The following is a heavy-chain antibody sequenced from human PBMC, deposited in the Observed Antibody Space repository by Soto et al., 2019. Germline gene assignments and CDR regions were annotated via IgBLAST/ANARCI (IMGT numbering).Heavy chain of an antibody. J-gene: IGHJ5*02. CDR2: INAGNGNT. CDR3: ARDVRIAVAGTFP. CDR1: GYTFTSYA. D-gene: IGHD6-19*01. Sequence: ASVKVSCKASGYTFTSYAMHWVRQAPGQRLEWMGWINAGNGNTKYSQKFQGRVTITRDTSASTAYMELSGLRSEDTAVYYCARDVRIAVAGTFPWGQGTLVTVSS. V-gene: IGHV1-3*01.